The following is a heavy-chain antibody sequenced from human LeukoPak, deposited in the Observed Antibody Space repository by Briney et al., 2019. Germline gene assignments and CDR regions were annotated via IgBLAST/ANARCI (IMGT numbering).Heavy chain of an antibody. Sequence: GGSLRLSCAASGFTFRIYAMSWVRQAPGKGLEWVANINYDGSEKYYVDSVKGRFTISRDNAKNSLYLQMNSLRAEDTAVYYCARDISISGAEYFQHWGQGTLVTVSS. CDR3: ARDISISGAEYFQH. J-gene: IGHJ1*01. V-gene: IGHV3-7*01. D-gene: IGHD5-12*01. CDR1: GFTFRIYA. CDR2: INYDGSEK.